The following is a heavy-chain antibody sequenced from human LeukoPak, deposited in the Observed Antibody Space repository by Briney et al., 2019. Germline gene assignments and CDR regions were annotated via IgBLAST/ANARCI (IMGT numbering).Heavy chain of an antibody. Sequence: SETLSLTCAVSGGSISSGGYSWSWIRQPPGKGLEWIGYIYHSGSTYYNPSLKSRVTISADRSKNQFSLKLSSVTAADTAVYYCARDSSSPGWFDPWGQGTLVTVSS. CDR3: ARDSSSPGWFDP. CDR2: IYHSGST. CDR1: GGSISSGGYS. V-gene: IGHV4-30-2*01. J-gene: IGHJ5*02. D-gene: IGHD6-6*01.